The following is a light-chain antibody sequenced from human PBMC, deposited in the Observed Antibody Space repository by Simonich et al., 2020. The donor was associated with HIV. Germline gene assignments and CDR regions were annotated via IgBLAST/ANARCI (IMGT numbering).Light chain of an antibody. CDR2: WAS. J-gene: IGKJ2*01. V-gene: IGKV4-1*01. CDR3: QQYNNWPT. Sequence: DIVMTQSPDSLAVSLGERATINCKSSQSVLYSSNNKNYLAWYQQKPGQPPKLLIYWASTRESGVPDRFSGSGSGTEFTLTISSLQSEDFAVYYCQQYNNWPTFGQGTKLEIK. CDR1: QSVLYSSNNKNY.